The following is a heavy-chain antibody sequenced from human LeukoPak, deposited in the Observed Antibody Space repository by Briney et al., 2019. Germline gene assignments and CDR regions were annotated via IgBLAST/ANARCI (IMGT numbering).Heavy chain of an antibody. CDR3: ARDCGCSSTSCYQNWFDP. V-gene: IGHV3-11*05. J-gene: IGHJ5*02. CDR2: ISGYSYT. D-gene: IGHD2-2*01. CDR1: GFTFSDYY. Sequence: GGSLRLSCEASGFTFSDYYMSWIRQAPGKGLEWVSYISGYSYTDYADSVKGRFTISRDNAKNPLYLHMNSLRAEDTAVYYCARDCGCSSTSCYQNWFDPWGQGTLVTVSS.